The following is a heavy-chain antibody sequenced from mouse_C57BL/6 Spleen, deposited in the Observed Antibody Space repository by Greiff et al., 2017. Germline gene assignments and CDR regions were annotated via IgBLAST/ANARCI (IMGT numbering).Heavy chain of an antibody. CDR3: AKKGYDYDGDYFDY. Sequence: QVQLKESGPGLVQPSQSLSITCTVSGFSLTSYGVHWVRQSPGKGLEWLGVIWRGGSTDYNAAFMSRLRITKDNSKSQVFFKMNSLQADDTAIYYCAKKGYDYDGDYFDYWGQGTTLTVSS. CDR2: IWRGGST. J-gene: IGHJ2*01. V-gene: IGHV2-5*01. D-gene: IGHD2-4*01. CDR1: GFSLTSYG.